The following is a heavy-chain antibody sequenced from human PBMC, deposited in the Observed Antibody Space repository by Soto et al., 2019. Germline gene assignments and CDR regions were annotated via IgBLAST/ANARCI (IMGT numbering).Heavy chain of an antibody. CDR3: ARNGGEFDY. Sequence: QITLKESGPTLVKPTQTLTLTCTFSGFSLSTSGVGVGWIRQPPGKALEWLALIYWDDDTRYSPSLKSRLTITKDTSKNQVVLTRTTMDPVDTATYYCARNGGEFDYWGQGTLVTVSS. V-gene: IGHV2-5*02. CDR2: IYWDDDT. CDR1: GFSLSTSGVG. J-gene: IGHJ4*02. D-gene: IGHD1-1*01.